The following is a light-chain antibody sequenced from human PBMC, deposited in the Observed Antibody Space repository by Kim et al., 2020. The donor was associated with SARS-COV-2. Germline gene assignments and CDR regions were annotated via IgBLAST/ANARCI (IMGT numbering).Light chain of an antibody. V-gene: IGKV3-15*01. CDR3: QHYNNWPPYT. CDR2: GTS. J-gene: IGKJ2*01. CDR1: QSVSDN. Sequence: EIVLTQSPATLSVSPGERVTLSCTASQSVSDNLAWYQQKPGQPPRLVIYGTSTRATGIPPRFSGSGSGTDFTLTISSLRSEDFAVYYCQHYNNWPPYTFGRGTKLEI.